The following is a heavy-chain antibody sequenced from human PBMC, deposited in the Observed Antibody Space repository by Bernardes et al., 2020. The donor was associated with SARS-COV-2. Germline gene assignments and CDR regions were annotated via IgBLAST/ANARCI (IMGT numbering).Heavy chain of an antibody. CDR3: ARAPPEAVAGMGLFDY. CDR2: IYYTGST. J-gene: IGHJ4*02. V-gene: IGHV4-39*01. CDR1: GGSISSSSYY. D-gene: IGHD6-19*01. Sequence: SETLSLTCTVSGGSISSSSYYWGWIRQPPGKGLEWIGTIYYTGSTYYNPSLKSRVTISVDTSKNQFSLRLTSVTAADTSVYYCARAPPEAVAGMGLFDYWGQGTLVSVS.